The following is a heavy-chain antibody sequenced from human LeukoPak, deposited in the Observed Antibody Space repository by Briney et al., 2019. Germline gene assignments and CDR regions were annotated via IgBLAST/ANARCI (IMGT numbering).Heavy chain of an antibody. Sequence: PSETLSLTCTVSGYSISSGYYWGWIRQPPGKGLEWIGSIYHSGSTYYNPSLKSRVTISVDTSKNQFSLKLSSVTAADTAVYYCARDKVGDSSGWRYNWFDPWGQGTLVTVSS. CDR3: ARDKVGDSSGWRYNWFDP. J-gene: IGHJ5*02. CDR1: GYSISSGYY. CDR2: IYHSGST. D-gene: IGHD6-19*01. V-gene: IGHV4-38-2*02.